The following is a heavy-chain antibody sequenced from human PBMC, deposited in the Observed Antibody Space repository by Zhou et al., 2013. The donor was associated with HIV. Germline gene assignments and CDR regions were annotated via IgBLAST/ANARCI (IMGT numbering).Heavy chain of an antibody. CDR2: IIPIFGTA. CDR3: ARGRGIAARPLYYMDV. CDR1: GGTFSSYA. V-gene: IGHV1-69*05. Sequence: QVQLVQSGAEVKKPGSSVKVSCKASGGTFSSYAISWVRQAPGQGLEWMGGIIPIFGTANYAQKFQGRVTITTDESTSTAYMELSSLRSEDTAVYYCARGRGIAARPLYYMDVWGKGDHGHRLL. D-gene: IGHD6-6*01. J-gene: IGHJ6*03.